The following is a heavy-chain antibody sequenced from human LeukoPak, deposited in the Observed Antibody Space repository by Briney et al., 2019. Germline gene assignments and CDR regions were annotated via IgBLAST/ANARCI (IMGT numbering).Heavy chain of an antibody. Sequence: GGSLRLSCAASGFTFSSYGMHRVRQAPGKGLEWVAVIWYDGSNKYYADSVKGRFTISRDNSKNTLYLQMNSLRAEDTAVYYCASATGTNLYWGQGTLVTVSS. CDR2: IWYDGSNK. J-gene: IGHJ4*02. CDR3: ASATGTNLY. D-gene: IGHD1-7*01. CDR1: GFTFSSYG. V-gene: IGHV3-33*01.